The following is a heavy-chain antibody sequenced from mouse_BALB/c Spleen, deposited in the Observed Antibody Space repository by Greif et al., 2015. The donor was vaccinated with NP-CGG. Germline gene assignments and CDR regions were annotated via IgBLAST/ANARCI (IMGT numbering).Heavy chain of an antibody. Sequence: VQLQQSGAELVKPGASVKLSCKASGYTFTSYWMHWVKQRPGQGLERIREINPSNGRTNYNEKFKSKATLTVDKSSSTAYMQLSSLTSEDSAVYYCARGSWFDYWGQGTTLTVSS. CDR3: ARGSWFDY. V-gene: IGHV1S81*02. CDR2: INPSNGRT. J-gene: IGHJ2*01. CDR1: GYTFTSYW.